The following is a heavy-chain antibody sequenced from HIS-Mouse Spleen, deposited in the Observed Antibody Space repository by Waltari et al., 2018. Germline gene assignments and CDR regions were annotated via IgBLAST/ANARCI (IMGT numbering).Heavy chain of an antibody. CDR1: EYTLTGHY. D-gene: IGHD7-27*01. CDR3: ARGLGSNGDY. V-gene: IGHV1-2*02. J-gene: IGHJ4*02. CDR2: SNPNSGGT. Sequence: QVQLVQSGAEVKKPGASVKVSCKASEYTLTGHYLHGVRQDPGQGLEWMGWSNPNSGGTNYAKKFHGSVTMTRDTSISTAYMELSRLRSDDTAVYYCARGLGSNGDYWGQGTLVTVSS.